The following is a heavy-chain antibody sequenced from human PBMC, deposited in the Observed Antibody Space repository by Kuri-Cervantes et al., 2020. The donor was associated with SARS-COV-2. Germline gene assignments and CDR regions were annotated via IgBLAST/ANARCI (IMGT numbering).Heavy chain of an antibody. CDR1: GGTFSSYA. CDR2: IIPIFGTA. CDR3: ARSEYSSATGAFDI. J-gene: IGHJ3*02. V-gene: IGHV1-69*13. Sequence: SVKVSCKASGGTFSSYAISWVRQAPGQGLEWMGGIIPIFGTANYAQKFQGRVTITADESTSTAYMELSSLRSEDTAMYYCARSEYSSATGAFDIWGQGKMVTVSS. D-gene: IGHD6-6*01.